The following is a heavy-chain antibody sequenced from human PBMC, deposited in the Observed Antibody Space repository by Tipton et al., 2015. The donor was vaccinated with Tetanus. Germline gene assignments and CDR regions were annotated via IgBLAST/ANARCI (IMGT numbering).Heavy chain of an antibody. J-gene: IGHJ2*01. D-gene: IGHD3-3*01. Sequence: TLSLTCTVSGGSMSNNYWSWIRQPPGKGLEWIGNIYHRGSTYYNPSLKSRVTISVDTSKNQFSLKLSSVTAADTAVYYCARDPAVLRFLEWLPDWYFALWGRGTLVTVSS. CDR1: GGSMSNNY. CDR2: IYHRGST. V-gene: IGHV4-59*06. CDR3: ARDPAVLRFLEWLPDWYFAL.